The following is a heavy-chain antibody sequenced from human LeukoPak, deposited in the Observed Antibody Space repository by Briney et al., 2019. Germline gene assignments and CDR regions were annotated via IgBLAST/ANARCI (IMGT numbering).Heavy chain of an antibody. J-gene: IGHJ6*02. V-gene: IGHV1-18*01. CDR3: ASGSYYDYYYYGMDV. CDR1: GYTFSSYG. Sequence: GASVKVSCKASGYTFSSYGISWVRQAPGQGLEWMGWISAYNGNTNYAQQFQGRVTMTTDTSTSTAYMELRSLRSDDTAVYYCASGSYYDYYYYGMDVWGQGTTVTVSS. CDR2: ISAYNGNT. D-gene: IGHD3-10*01.